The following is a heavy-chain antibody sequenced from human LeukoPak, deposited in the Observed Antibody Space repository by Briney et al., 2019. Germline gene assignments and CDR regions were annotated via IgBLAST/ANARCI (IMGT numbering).Heavy chain of an antibody. CDR2: INAGNGNT. D-gene: IGHD3-22*01. J-gene: IGHJ3*02. CDR3: ARTRWHYDSSGYYRDAFDI. Sequence: ASVKVSCKASGYTFTSYAMHWVRQAPGQRLEWMGWINAGNGNTKYSQKFQGRVTITRDTSASTAYMELSSLRSEDTAVYYCARTRWHYDSSGYYRDAFDIWGQGTMVTVSS. V-gene: IGHV1-3*01. CDR1: GYTFTSYA.